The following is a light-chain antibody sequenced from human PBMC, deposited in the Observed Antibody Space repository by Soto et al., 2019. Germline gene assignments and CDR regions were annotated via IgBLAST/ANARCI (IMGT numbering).Light chain of an antibody. CDR1: SSDVGGYNY. J-gene: IGLJ1*01. CDR2: DGS. V-gene: IGLV2-14*03. CDR3: SSYTTSNTRQIV. Sequence: QSVLTQPASVSGSTGQSITISCTGTSSDVGGYNYVSWYQHHPGKAPKLLIYDGSNRPSGVSNRFSGSKSDNTASLTISGLQPEGEADYYCSSYTTSNTRQIVFGTGTKVTVL.